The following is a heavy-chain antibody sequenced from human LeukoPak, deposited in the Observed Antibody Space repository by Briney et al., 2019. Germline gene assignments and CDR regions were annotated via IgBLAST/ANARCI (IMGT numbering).Heavy chain of an antibody. J-gene: IGHJ6*03. D-gene: IGHD5-18*01. CDR2: INSDGSST. Sequence: GGSLRLSCAASGFTFSSYWMHWVRQAPGKGLVWVSRINSDGSSTSYADSVKGRFTISRDNAKNTLYLQMNSLRAEDTAVYYCARGRGYTNDMDVWGKGTTVTISS. CDR3: ARGRGYTNDMDV. V-gene: IGHV3-74*01. CDR1: GFTFSSYW.